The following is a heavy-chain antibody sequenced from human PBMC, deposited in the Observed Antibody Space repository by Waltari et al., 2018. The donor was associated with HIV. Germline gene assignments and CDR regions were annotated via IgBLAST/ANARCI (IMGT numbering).Heavy chain of an antibody. D-gene: IGHD1-26*01. J-gene: IGHJ4*02. Sequence: EGQLVESGGGLVQPGGSLRLSCAASGLTFSSYWMSLVRQAPGKGLEWVANIKQDGSEKYYVDSVKGRFTISRDNAKNSLYLQMNSLRAEDTAVYFCARRRGSYCLDYWGQGTLVTVSS. CDR2: IKQDGSEK. V-gene: IGHV3-7*01. CDR1: GLTFSSYW. CDR3: ARRRGSYCLDY.